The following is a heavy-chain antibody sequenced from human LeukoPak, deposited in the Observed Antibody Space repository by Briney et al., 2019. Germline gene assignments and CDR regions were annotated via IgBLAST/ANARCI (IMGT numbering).Heavy chain of an antibody. D-gene: IGHD3-22*01. V-gene: IGHV1-46*01. J-gene: IGHJ4*02. CDR3: ARDYDSSGYLVSGDY. CDR2: INPSGGST. CDR1: GYTFTSYY. Sequence: GASVKVSFKASGYTFTSYYMHWVRQAPGQGLEWMGIINPSGGSTSYAQKFQGRVTMTRDMSTSTVYMELSSLRSEDTAVYYCARDYDSSGYLVSGDYWGQGTLVTVSS.